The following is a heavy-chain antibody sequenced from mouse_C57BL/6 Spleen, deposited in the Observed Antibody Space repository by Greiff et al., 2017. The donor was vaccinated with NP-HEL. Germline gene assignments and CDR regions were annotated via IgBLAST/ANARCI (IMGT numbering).Heavy chain of an antibody. Sequence: VQLQQSGAELVKPGASVKLSCKASGYTFTSYWMQWVKQRPGQGLEWIGEIDPSDSYTNYNQKFKGKATLTVDTSSSTAYMQLSSLTSEDSAVYYCARFRDYYGSSNWYFDVWGTGTTVTVSS. CDR2: IDPSDSYT. CDR1: GYTFTSYW. J-gene: IGHJ1*03. V-gene: IGHV1-50*01. D-gene: IGHD1-1*01. CDR3: ARFRDYYGSSNWYFDV.